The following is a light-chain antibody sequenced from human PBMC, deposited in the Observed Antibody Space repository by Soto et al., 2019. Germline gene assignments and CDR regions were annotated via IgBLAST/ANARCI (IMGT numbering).Light chain of an antibody. V-gene: IGKV1-39*01. CDR1: QSISND. Sequence: DIQMTQSPCSLSSSVGDRVTITCRASQSISNDLICYEQKSRKPPTLLIYAASILQTGVPSRFSGSGSGTDFTLTISSLQPEDFATYYCQQSDRTPRTFGQGTKVEIK. CDR2: AAS. CDR3: QQSDRTPRT. J-gene: IGKJ1*01.